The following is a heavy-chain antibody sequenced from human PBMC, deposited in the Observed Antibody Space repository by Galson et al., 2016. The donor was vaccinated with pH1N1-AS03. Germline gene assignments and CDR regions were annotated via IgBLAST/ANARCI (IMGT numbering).Heavy chain of an antibody. J-gene: IGHJ4*02. CDR1: GFTFNKYS. Sequence: SLRLSCAASGFTFNKYSMNWVRQAPGKGLEWVSSIRSRTNYIHHADSVKGRFTISRDNARNSLYLQMNTLRVEDTALYYCARVGHFGWDIDHWGQGTLVTVPS. CDR3: ARVGHFGWDIDH. V-gene: IGHV3-21*01. D-gene: IGHD3-9*01. CDR2: IRSRTNYI.